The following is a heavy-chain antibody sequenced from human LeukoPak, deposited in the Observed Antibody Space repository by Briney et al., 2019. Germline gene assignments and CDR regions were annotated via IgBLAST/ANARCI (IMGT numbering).Heavy chain of an antibody. CDR3: AKEYCSGGSCYSTFRGDYYYYGMDV. D-gene: IGHD2-15*01. CDR1: GFTFSSYA. V-gene: IGHV3-23*01. J-gene: IGHJ6*02. Sequence: GGSLRLSCAASGFTFSSYAMSWVRQAPGKGLEWVSAISGSGGSTYYADSVKGRFTISRDNSKNTLYLQMNSLRAEDTAVYYCAKEYCSGGSCYSTFRGDYYYYGMDVWGQGTTVTVSS. CDR2: ISGSGGST.